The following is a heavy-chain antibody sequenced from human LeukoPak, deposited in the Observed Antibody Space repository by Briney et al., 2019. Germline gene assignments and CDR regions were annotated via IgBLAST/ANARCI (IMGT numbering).Heavy chain of an antibody. V-gene: IGHV3-74*01. CDR1: GFTFSSYW. Sequence: GGSLRLSCAASGFTFSSYWMHWVRQAPGKGLVWVSRINSDGSSTSYADSVKGRFTISRDNAKNTLYLQMNSLRAEDTAVYYCASTDDSSGYYLGYWGQGTLVTVSS. CDR3: ASTDDSSGYYLGY. D-gene: IGHD3-22*01. J-gene: IGHJ4*02. CDR2: INSDGSST.